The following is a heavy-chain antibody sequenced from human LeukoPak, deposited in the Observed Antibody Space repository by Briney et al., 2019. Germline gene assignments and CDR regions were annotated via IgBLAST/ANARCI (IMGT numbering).Heavy chain of an antibody. CDR2: ISGSGGST. CDR1: GFTFSSYA. V-gene: IGHV3-23*01. J-gene: IGHJ4*02. CDR3: APHPSSGYYAY. D-gene: IGHD3-22*01. Sequence: GGSLRLSCAASGFTFSSYAMSWVRQAPGKGLEWVSAISGSGGSTYYADSVKGRFTISRDNSKSTLYLQMNSLRAEDTAVYYCAPHPSSGYYAYWGQGTLVTVSS.